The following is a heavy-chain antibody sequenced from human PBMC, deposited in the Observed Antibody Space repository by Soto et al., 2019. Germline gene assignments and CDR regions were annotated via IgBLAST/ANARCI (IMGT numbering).Heavy chain of an antibody. CDR1: GFTFSSYA. CDR2: ISGSGGST. J-gene: IGHJ4*02. D-gene: IGHD7-27*01. V-gene: IGHV3-23*01. CDR3: ASPEANWYYFDY. Sequence: GGSLRLSCAASGFTFSSYAMSWVRQAPGKGLEWVSAISGSGGSTYYADSVKGRFTISRDNSKNTLYLQMNSLRAEDTAVYYGASPEANWYYFDYWGQGTLVTVSS.